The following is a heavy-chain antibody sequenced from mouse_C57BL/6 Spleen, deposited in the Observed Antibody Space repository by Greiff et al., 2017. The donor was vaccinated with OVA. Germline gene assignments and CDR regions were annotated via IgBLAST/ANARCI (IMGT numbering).Heavy chain of an antibody. CDR2: ISSGGSYT. Sequence: EVQVVESGGDLVKPGGSLKLSCAASGFTFSSYGMSWVRQTPDKRLEWVATISSGGSYTYYPDSVKGRFTISRDNAKNTLYLQMSSLQSEDTAMYYCAGYYGSSPWFAYWGQGTLVTVSA. CDR1: GFTFSSYG. J-gene: IGHJ3*01. CDR3: AGYYGSSPWFAY. V-gene: IGHV5-6*01. D-gene: IGHD1-1*01.